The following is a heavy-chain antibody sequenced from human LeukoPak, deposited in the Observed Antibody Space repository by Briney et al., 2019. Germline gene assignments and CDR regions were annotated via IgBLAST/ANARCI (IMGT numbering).Heavy chain of an antibody. D-gene: IGHD2-8*01. CDR2: INPNSGGT. J-gene: IGHJ4*02. V-gene: IGHV1-2*02. Sequence: ASVKVSCKASEYTFTGYYMHWVRQAPGQGLEGVGWINPNSGGTNYAQKFQGRVTMTRDTSISTAYMELSRLRSDDTAVYYCARGYCTNGVCYPFLDYWGQGTLVTVSS. CDR3: ARGYCTNGVCYPFLDY. CDR1: EYTFTGYY.